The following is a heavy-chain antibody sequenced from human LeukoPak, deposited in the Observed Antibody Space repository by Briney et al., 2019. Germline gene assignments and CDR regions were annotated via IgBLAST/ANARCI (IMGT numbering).Heavy chain of an antibody. Sequence: GESLKISCKGSGYSFTSYWIGWVRQMPGKGLEWMGIIYPGDSDTRYSPSFRGQVTISADKSISTAYLQWSSLKASDTAMYYCARMESDYYDSSGYYFDYWGQGTLVTVSS. V-gene: IGHV5-51*01. CDR3: ARMESDYYDSSGYYFDY. CDR1: GYSFTSYW. D-gene: IGHD3-22*01. CDR2: IYPGDSDT. J-gene: IGHJ4*02.